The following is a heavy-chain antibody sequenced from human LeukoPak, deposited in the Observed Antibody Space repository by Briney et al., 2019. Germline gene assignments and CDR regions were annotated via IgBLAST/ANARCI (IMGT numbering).Heavy chain of an antibody. CDR1: GGSFSGYY. V-gene: IGHV4-34*01. J-gene: IGHJ6*03. Sequence: SETLSLTCAVYGGSFSGYYWSWIRQPPGKGLEWIGEINHSGSTNYNPSLKSRVTISVDTSKNQFSLKLSSVTAADTAVYYCVRDIVVVEDYYYYYMDVWGKGTTVTVSS. CDR3: VRDIVVVEDYYYYYMDV. D-gene: IGHD2-2*01. CDR2: INHSGST.